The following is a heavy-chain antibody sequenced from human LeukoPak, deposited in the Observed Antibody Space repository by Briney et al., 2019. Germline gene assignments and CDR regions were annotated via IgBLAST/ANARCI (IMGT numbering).Heavy chain of an antibody. CDR3: ARGPGYCSGGSCYVDY. D-gene: IGHD2-15*01. Sequence: GASVKVSCKASGYIFTGYYIHWVRQAPGQGLEWMGWISAYNGNTNYAQKLQGRVTMTTDTSTSTAYMELRSLRSDDTAVYYCARGPGYCSGGSCYVDYWGQGTLVTVSS. V-gene: IGHV1-18*04. J-gene: IGHJ4*02. CDR1: GYIFTGYY. CDR2: ISAYNGNT.